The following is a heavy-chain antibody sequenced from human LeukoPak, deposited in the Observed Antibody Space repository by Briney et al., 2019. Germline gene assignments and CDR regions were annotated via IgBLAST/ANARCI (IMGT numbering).Heavy chain of an antibody. CDR2: INPRSAST. Sequence: GGSLRLSCAVSGFTFSSYSMNWVRQAPGKGLEWVSFINPRSASTYYSDSVRGRFAISRDDAKNSLYLQMNSLRGEDTAVYYCTRSRPVRGITFDNWGQGTLVTVSS. D-gene: IGHD3-10*01. CDR1: GFTFSSYS. CDR3: TRSRPVRGITFDN. V-gene: IGHV3-48*04. J-gene: IGHJ4*02.